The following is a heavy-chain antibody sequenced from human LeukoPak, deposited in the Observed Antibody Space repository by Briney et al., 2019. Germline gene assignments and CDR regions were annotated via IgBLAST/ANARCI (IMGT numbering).Heavy chain of an antibody. V-gene: IGHV4-34*01. CDR1: GGSFSGYY. CDR3: ARGHSRYYDSSGYYYSDY. D-gene: IGHD3-22*01. CDR2: INHSGST. J-gene: IGHJ4*02. Sequence: SETLSLTCAVYGGSFSGYYWSWLRQPPGKGLEWIGEINHSGSTNNNPSLKSRVTISVDTSKNQFSLKLSSVTAADTAVYYCARGHSRYYDSSGYYYSDYWGQGTLVTVSS.